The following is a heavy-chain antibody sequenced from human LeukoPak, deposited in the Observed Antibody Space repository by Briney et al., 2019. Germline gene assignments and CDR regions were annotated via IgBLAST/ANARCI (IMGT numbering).Heavy chain of an antibody. V-gene: IGHV3-23*01. Sequence: PGGSLTLPCAASGFTLSNYAMSWLRQAPGKGLEWVSAINGSGGSTYYADSVKGRFTISRDNSKNTLYLQMNSLRAEDTAVDYGAKGGWELLYTPVDAFDIWGQGTMVTVSS. J-gene: IGHJ3*02. CDR2: INGSGGST. D-gene: IGHD1-26*01. CDR1: GFTLSNYA. CDR3: AKGGWELLYTPVDAFDI.